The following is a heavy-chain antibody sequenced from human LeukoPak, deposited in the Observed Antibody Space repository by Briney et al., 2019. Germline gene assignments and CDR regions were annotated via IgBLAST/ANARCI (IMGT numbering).Heavy chain of an antibody. CDR1: GFTFSSYW. D-gene: IGHD3-22*01. CDR3: AKDSSGFDY. J-gene: IGHJ4*02. Sequence: GGSLRLSCAASGFTFSSYWIHWVRQVPGKGLVWVSRIKDGGTTTDYADSVKGRFTISRDDAKNTLYLQMNSLRAEDTAVYYCAKDSSGFDYWGQGTLVTVSS. CDR2: IKDGGTTT. V-gene: IGHV3-74*01.